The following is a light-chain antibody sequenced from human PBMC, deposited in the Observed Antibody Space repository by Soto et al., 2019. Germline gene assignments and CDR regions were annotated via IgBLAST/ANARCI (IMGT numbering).Light chain of an antibody. CDR2: DTS. J-gene: IGKJ5*01. CDR3: QQYGSSPT. V-gene: IGKV3D-20*01. Sequence: EIVLTQSPATLSLSPGERATFSCGASQSINSNYLAWYQQKPGLAPRLVIYDTSRRAPGIPDRLTGSGSGTDFTLTISRLEPEDSAIYYCQQYGSSPTFGQGTRLEVK. CDR1: QSINSNY.